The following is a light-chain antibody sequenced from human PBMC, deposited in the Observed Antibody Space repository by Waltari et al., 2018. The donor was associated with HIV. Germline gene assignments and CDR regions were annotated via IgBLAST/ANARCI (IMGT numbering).Light chain of an antibody. Sequence: DIQMTQSPSSLSASVGDRVTITCRASQAISNSLAWYQQKPGKVPQLLIYAASTLQSGVPSRFSGFGSGTNFTLAITSVRPGDVATYFCQNYNNVPRTFGQWTKVEIK. J-gene: IGKJ1*01. CDR3: QNYNNVPRT. CDR2: AAS. CDR1: QAISNS. V-gene: IGKV1-27*01.